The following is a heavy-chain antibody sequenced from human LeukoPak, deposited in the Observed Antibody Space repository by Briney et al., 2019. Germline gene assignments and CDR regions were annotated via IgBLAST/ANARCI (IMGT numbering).Heavy chain of an antibody. V-gene: IGHV3-23*01. CDR3: AKDPGISGTTKWGLNYFDY. CDR2: IGGRDDST. D-gene: IGHD1-20*01. Sequence: PGGSLRLSCAASGFTFSTYAMSWVRQAPGKELVWVSAIGGRDDSTYYADSVKGRFTISRDNSKNTLFLQMKGLRAEDTAVYYCAKDPGISGTTKWGLNYFDYWGQGTLVTVSS. J-gene: IGHJ4*02. CDR1: GFTFSTYA.